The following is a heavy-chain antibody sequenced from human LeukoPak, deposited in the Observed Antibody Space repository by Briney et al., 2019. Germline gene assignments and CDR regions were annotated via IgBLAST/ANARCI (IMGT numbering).Heavy chain of an antibody. CDR2: IWYDGSDK. J-gene: IGHJ4*02. V-gene: IGHV3-33*08. CDR1: GFTFSSYW. Sequence: GGSLRLSCAASGFTFSSYWMSWVRQAPGKGLEWVAVIWYDGSDKYYADSVKGRFTISRDNSKNALYLQMNSLRAEDTSVYYCATDQGIYWGQGTLVTVSS. CDR3: ATDQGIY.